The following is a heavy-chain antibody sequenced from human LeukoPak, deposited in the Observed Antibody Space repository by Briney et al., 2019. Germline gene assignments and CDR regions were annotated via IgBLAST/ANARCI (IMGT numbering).Heavy chain of an antibody. CDR2: LYCGGTT. CDR3: AREGSYDSSTMWYFDS. J-gene: IGHJ4*02. D-gene: IGHD3-22*01. CDR1: GFTVSSNY. Sequence: GGSLRLSCAVSGFTVSSNYMVWVRQAPGKGLECVSVLYCGGTTYYVDSVKGRFTISRDNSKNTLYLQMNSLRAEDTAMYYCAREGSYDSSTMWYFDSWGQGTLVTVSS. V-gene: IGHV3-53*01.